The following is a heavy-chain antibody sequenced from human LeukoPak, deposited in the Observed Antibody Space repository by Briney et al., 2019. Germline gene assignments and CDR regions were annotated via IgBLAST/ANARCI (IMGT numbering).Heavy chain of an antibody. J-gene: IGHJ5*02. Sequence: AGGSLRLSCAASGFTFSSYSMNWVRQAPGKGLQWVSSISSSNSYIYYADSVKGRFTISRDNAKNSLYLQMNSLRAEDTAVYYCARSPTYYGSGIPWGQGTLVTVSS. V-gene: IGHV3-21*01. CDR2: ISSSNSYI. D-gene: IGHD3-10*01. CDR3: ARSPTYYGSGIP. CDR1: GFTFSSYS.